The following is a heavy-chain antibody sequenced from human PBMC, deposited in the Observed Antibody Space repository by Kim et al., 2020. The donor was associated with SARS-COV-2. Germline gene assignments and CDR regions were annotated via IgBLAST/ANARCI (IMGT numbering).Heavy chain of an antibody. D-gene: IGHD2-2*01. J-gene: IGHJ4*02. CDR2: ITASSGNT. CDR3: AKSKYSTSWYYFDY. CDR1: GLTFSSYA. Sequence: GGSLRLSCAASGLTFSSYAMSWVRQAPGKGLEWVSTITASSGNTYYADSVMGRLTISRDNSKNTLFLQMNSLRAEDTAIYYCAKSKYSTSWYYFDYWGQGTLVTVSS. V-gene: IGHV3-23*01.